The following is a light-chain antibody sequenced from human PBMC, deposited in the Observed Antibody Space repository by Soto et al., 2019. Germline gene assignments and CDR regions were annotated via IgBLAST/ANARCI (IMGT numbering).Light chain of an antibody. CDR2: GNT. V-gene: IGLV1-40*01. J-gene: IGLJ2*01. CDR3: QSYDSSRSVV. Sequence: QSVLTQPPSVSGAPGQRVTISCTGSSSNIGAGYDVHWYQQLPGTAPKILIYGNTNRPSGVPDRFSGSKSGTSASLAITGLQAEDEADYYCQSYDSSRSVVFGGGTQLTVL. CDR1: SSNIGAGYD.